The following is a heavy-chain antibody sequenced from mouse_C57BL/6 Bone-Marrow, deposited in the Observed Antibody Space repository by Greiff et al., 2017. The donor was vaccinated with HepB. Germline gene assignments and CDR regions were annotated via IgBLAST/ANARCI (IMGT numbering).Heavy chain of an antibody. J-gene: IGHJ3*01. CDR2: INPSSGYT. CDR3: ASGYYGSSYWFAY. CDR1: GYTFTSYT. D-gene: IGHD1-1*01. V-gene: IGHV1-4*01. Sequence: VKLMESGAELARPGASVKMSCKASGYTFTSYTMHWVKQRPGQGLEWIGYINPSSGYTKYNQKFKDKATLTADKSSSTAYMQLSSLTSEDSAVYYCASGYYGSSYWFAYWGQGTLVTVSA.